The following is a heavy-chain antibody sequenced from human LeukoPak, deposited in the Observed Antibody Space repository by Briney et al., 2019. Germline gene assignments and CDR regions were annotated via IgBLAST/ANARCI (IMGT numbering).Heavy chain of an antibody. D-gene: IGHD6-19*01. J-gene: IGHJ1*01. Sequence: PGGSLRLPCAASGFTFSSYWMSWVRQAPGKGLEWVANIKQDGSEKYYVDSVKGRFTISRDNAKNSLYLQMNSLRAEDTAVYYCARDRGYSSGWGLHWGQGTLVTVSS. CDR2: IKQDGSEK. CDR1: GFTFSSYW. V-gene: IGHV3-7*01. CDR3: ARDRGYSSGWGLH.